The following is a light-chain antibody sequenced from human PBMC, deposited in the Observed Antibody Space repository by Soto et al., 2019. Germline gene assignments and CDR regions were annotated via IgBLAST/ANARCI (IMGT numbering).Light chain of an antibody. CDR1: QNISPW. CDR2: RVS. Sequence: DVQMTQSPSTLSASVGDRVTITCRASQNISPWLAWYQRKPGRAPELLIYRVSTLRSGVPSRFSGSGSGTEFTLTISSLQPDDFATYYCQNYNTHFGGGTKVDI. CDR3: QNYNTH. J-gene: IGKJ4*01. V-gene: IGKV1-5*03.